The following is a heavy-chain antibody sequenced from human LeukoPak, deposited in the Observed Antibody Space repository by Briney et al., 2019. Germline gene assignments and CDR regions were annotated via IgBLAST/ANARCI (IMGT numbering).Heavy chain of an antibody. D-gene: IGHD2-15*01. J-gene: IGHJ4*02. V-gene: IGHV3-48*01. CDR1: GFTFSSYA. CDR3: ARTYGSGSLDY. CDR2: ISGRGEAI. Sequence: GGSLRLSCAASGFTFSSYAMTWVRQAPGKGLEWISYISGRGEAIFYADSVQGRFTISRDNAKNSIYLQMNGLTAEDTAVYYCARTYGSGSLDYGGQGTLVTVSS.